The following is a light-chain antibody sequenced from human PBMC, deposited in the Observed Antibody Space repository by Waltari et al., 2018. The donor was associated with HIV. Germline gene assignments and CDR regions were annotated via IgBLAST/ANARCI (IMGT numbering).Light chain of an antibody. J-gene: IGKJ2*01. CDR1: QSGSGN. Sequence: ETVLTQSPVTLSVSPGERVTLSCRASQSGSGNLVWYQQKPGQAPRLLIYAASSRATDIPARFSGSGSGTDYTLTISNLQSEDSAVYYCQQNINWPPYTFGQGTKLEIK. CDR2: AAS. V-gene: IGKV3-15*01. CDR3: QQNINWPPYT.